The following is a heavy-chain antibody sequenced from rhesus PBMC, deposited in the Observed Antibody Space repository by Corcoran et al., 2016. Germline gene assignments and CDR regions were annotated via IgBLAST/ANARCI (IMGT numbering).Heavy chain of an antibody. J-gene: IGHJ4*01. D-gene: IGHD1-20*01. V-gene: IGHV4-173*01. CDR3: ARLGGSWKNVLSFDY. CDR1: GGSISSNY. CDR2: ISGSGGST. Sequence: QLQLQESGPGLVKPSETLSLTCAVSGGSISSNYWSWIRQPPGKGLEWIGRISGSGGSTDEKPSRKSQVPTATDTSKNQFSLKLSAWTAADTAVYYCARLGGSWKNVLSFDYWGQGVLVTVSA.